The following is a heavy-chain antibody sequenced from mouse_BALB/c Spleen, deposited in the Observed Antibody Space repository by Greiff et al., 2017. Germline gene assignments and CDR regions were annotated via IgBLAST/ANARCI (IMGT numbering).Heavy chain of an antibody. CDR2: ISSGGST. J-gene: IGHJ3*01. CDR3: ARDGDYYGSSYVGWFAY. CDR1: GFTFSSYA. V-gene: IGHV5-6-5*01. D-gene: IGHD1-1*01. Sequence: EVQLVESGGGLVKPGGSLKLSCAASGFTFSSYAMSWVRQTPEKRLEWVASISSGGSTYYPDSVKGRFTISRDNARNILYLQMSSLRSEDTAMYYCARDGDYYGSSYVGWFAYWGQGTLVTVSA.